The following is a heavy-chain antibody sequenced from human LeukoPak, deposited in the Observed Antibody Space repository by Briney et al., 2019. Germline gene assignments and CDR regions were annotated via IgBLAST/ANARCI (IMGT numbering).Heavy chain of an antibody. CDR1: GYTFTGHY. CDR3: TREHDYSNYVLAY. D-gene: IGHD4-11*01. J-gene: IGHJ4*02. V-gene: IGHV1-2*02. CDR2: FNPEGGAT. Sequence: ASVKVSCKTSGYTFTGHYIHWVRQAPGQGLEWMGWFNPEGGATNIAQKFKGRVTMTRDTSLTTAFMELRSLRPDDTAVYFCTREHDYSNYVLAYWGQGTLVTVSS.